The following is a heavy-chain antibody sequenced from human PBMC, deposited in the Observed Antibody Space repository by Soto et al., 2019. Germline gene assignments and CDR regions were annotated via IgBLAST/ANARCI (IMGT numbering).Heavy chain of an antibody. CDR2: IDPSDSYT. D-gene: IGHD6-19*01. CDR1: GYSFTSYW. J-gene: IGHJ6*04. Sequence: PGESLKISCKGSGYSFTSYWISWVRQMPGKGLEWMGRIDPSDSYTNYSPSFQGHVTFSADKSISTAYLQWSSLQASDTAMYYCARLAMASRRGYYGMDAWGKETMVTVSS. CDR3: ARLAMASRRGYYGMDA. V-gene: IGHV5-10-1*01.